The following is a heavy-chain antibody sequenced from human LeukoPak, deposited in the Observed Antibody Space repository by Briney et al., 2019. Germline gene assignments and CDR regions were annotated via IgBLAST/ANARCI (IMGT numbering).Heavy chain of an antibody. CDR2: MSYDGSNK. CDR1: GFTFSSYA. D-gene: IGHD5-12*01. J-gene: IGHJ6*03. V-gene: IGHV3-30-3*01. CDR3: AKGYSGYSGYYYMDV. Sequence: PGGSLRLSCAASGFTFSSYAMHWVRQAPGKGLEWVAGMSYDGSNKYYADSVKGRFTISRDNSKNTLYLQMNSLRAEDTAVYYCAKGYSGYSGYYYMDVWGKGTTVTVSS.